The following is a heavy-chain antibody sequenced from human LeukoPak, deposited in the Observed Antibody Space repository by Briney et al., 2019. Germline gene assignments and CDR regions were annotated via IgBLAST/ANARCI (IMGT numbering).Heavy chain of an antibody. CDR3: ARDFSPFCGGDCPADF. V-gene: IGHV1-18*01. J-gene: IGHJ4*02. Sequence: GASVKVSCKTSGYTFTSYGITWVRQAPGQGLEWMGWISVYNDKKQYPQNFQDRVTLTTDTSTETAYLELRSLTSDDTAVYYCARDFSPFCGGDCPADFWGRGTLVTVSS. D-gene: IGHD2-21*02. CDR1: GYTFTSYG. CDR2: ISVYNDKK.